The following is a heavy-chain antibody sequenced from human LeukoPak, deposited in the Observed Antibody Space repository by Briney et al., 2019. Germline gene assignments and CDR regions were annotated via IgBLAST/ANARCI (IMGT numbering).Heavy chain of an antibody. D-gene: IGHD5-12*01. J-gene: IGHJ4*02. Sequence: SETLSLTCAVYGGSFRDHSWSWIRQPPGKGLEWIAEIIHTGSTNYRPSLKSRVTISVDTSKNQFSLKLSSVTAADTAVYYCAGGYSGYDTFFEYWGQGTLVTVSS. CDR2: IIHTGST. V-gene: IGHV4-34*12. CDR1: GGSFRDHS. CDR3: AGGYSGYDTFFEY.